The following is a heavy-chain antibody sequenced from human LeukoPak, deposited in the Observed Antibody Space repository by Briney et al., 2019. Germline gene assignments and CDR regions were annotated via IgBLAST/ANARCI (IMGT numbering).Heavy chain of an antibody. CDR3: ARAAAMDGSGSYYSFFDY. CDR1: GGTFSSYA. Sequence: ASVKVSCKVSGGTFSSYAISWVRQAPGQGLEWMGWISAYNGNTNYAQKLQGRVTMTTDTSTSTAYMELRSLRSDDTAVYYCARAAAMDGSGSYYSFFDYWGQGTLVTVSS. D-gene: IGHD3-10*01. CDR2: ISAYNGNT. J-gene: IGHJ4*02. V-gene: IGHV1-18*01.